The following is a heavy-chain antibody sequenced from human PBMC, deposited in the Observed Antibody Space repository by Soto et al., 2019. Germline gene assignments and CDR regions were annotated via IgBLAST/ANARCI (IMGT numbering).Heavy chain of an antibody. CDR2: IYYSGST. CDR3: MMSWGLDAIDF. CDR1: GGSISSYY. V-gene: IGHV4-59*08. D-gene: IGHD3-16*01. J-gene: IGHJ3*01. Sequence: SETLSLTCTVSGGSISSYYWSWIRQPPGKGLEWIGYIYYSGSTNYNPSLKSRVTISVDTSKNQFSLKLSSVTAADTAVYFFMMSWGLDAIDFCGQTTMRTGS.